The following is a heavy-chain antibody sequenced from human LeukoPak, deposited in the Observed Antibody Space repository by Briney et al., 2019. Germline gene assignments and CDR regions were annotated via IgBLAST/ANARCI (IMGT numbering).Heavy chain of an antibody. J-gene: IGHJ4*02. CDR3: ARDAFRITMVRGVLGY. D-gene: IGHD3-10*01. V-gene: IGHV1-2*02. CDR1: GYTFTCYY. Sequence: ASVKVSCKASGYTFTCYYMHWVRQAPGQGLEWMGWINPNSGGTNYAQKFQGRVTMTRDTSISTAYMELSRLRSDDTAVYYCARDAFRITMVRGVLGYWGQGTLVTVSS. CDR2: INPNSGGT.